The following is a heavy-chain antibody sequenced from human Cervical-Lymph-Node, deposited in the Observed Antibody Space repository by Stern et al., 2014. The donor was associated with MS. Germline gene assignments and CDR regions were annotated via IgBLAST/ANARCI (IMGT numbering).Heavy chain of an antibody. Sequence: VQLVQSGAEVKKPGSSVNVSCRASGGTFRGYTVSWVRQAPGQGLQWMGRVTPLLGITDSAPKFQGRVTITVDKSTTTSYMELSSLTSDDTAIYYCARGMATEDSWGQGTLFTVSA. CDR3: ARGMATEDS. CDR1: GGTFRGYT. CDR2: VTPLLGIT. J-gene: IGHJ5*01. V-gene: IGHV1-69*02. D-gene: IGHD5-24*01.